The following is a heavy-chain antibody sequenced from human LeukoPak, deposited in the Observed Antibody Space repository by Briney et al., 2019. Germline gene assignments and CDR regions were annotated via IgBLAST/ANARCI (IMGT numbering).Heavy chain of an antibody. CDR1: GFTFSSYA. V-gene: IGHV3-23*01. CDR2: ISGSGGST. D-gene: IGHD3-9*01. CDR3: AKDKYYDILTGLADY. Sequence: GGSLRLSCAASGFTFSSYAMSWVRQAPGKGLEWVSAISGSGGSTYYADSVKGRFTISRDNSKNTLYLQMNSLRAEDTAVYYCAKDKYYDILTGLADYWGQGTLVTVSS. J-gene: IGHJ4*02.